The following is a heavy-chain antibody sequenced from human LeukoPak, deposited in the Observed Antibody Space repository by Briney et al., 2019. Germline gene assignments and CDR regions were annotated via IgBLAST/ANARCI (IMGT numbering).Heavy chain of an antibody. J-gene: IGHJ6*02. D-gene: IGHD6-19*01. CDR2: IYYSGST. CDR3: ARRYSSGWIDPFYYYYGMDV. V-gene: IGHV4-59*08. Sequence: SETLSLTCTVSGGSISSYCWSWIRQPPGKGLEGIRYIYYSGSTNYNPSVKRRVTISVDTSKNQFSLKLSSVTAADTAVYYCARRYSSGWIDPFYYYYGMDVWGQGTTVTVSS. CDR1: GGSISSYC.